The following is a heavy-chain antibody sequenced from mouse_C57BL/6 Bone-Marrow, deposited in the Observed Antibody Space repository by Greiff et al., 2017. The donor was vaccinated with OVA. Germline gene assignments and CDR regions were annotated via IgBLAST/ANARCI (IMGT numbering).Heavy chain of an antibody. J-gene: IGHJ4*01. D-gene: IGHD3-3*01. Sequence: VQLQQPGAELVMPGASVKLSCKASGYTFTSYWMHWVKQRPGQGLEWIGEIDPSDSYTNYNQKFKGQSTLTVDKSSSTAYMQLSSLTSEDSAVYYCARGDGYDYDAMDYWGQGTSVTVSS. CDR3: ARGDGYDYDAMDY. V-gene: IGHV1-69*01. CDR2: IDPSDSYT. CDR1: GYTFTSYW.